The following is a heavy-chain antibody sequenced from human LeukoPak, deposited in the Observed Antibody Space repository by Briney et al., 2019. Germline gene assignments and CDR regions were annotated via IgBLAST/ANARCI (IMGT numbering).Heavy chain of an antibody. CDR2: IYHSGST. J-gene: IGHJ3*02. CDR3: ARVPVLKGAFDI. CDR1: GGSISSSYY. Sequence: TSSETLSLTCTVSGGSISSSYYWGWIRQPPGKGLQWIGSIYHSGSTYYNPSLKSRVTISVDTSKNQFSLKLSSVTAADTAVYYCARVPVLKGAFDIWGQGTMVTVSS. V-gene: IGHV4-39*07. D-gene: IGHD4/OR15-4a*01.